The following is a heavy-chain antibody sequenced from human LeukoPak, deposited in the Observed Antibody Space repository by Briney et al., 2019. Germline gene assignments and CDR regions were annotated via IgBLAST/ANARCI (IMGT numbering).Heavy chain of an antibody. Sequence: SETLSLTCTVSGGSISSSSYYWVRIRQPPGKGLEWIGSIYCSGSTYYTPYLKSRITISVDTSKNPFTLKLSSVTAAATAVYYCARGGPSSWYYYYYYMDVWGNGTTVTVSS. CDR1: GGSISSSSYY. D-gene: IGHD6-13*01. CDR2: IYCSGST. J-gene: IGHJ6*03. V-gene: IGHV4-39*01. CDR3: ARGGPSSWYYYYYYMDV.